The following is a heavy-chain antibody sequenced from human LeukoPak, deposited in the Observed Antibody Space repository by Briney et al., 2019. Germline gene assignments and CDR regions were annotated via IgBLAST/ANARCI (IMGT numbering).Heavy chain of an antibody. V-gene: IGHV1-69*04. Sequence: ASVKVSCKASGGTFSSYAISWVRQAPGQGLEWMGRIIPILGIANYAQKFQGRVTITADKSTSTAYMELSSLRSEDTAVYYCARVASFGSGGPYGMDVWGQGTTVTVSS. CDR1: GGTFSSYA. CDR3: ARVASFGSGGPYGMDV. D-gene: IGHD3-10*01. CDR2: IIPILGIA. J-gene: IGHJ6*02.